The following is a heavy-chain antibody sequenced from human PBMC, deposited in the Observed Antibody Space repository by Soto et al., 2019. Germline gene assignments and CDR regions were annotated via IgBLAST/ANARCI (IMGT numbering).Heavy chain of an antibody. CDR3: ARDVVVVAYYFDY. CDR2: INAGNGNT. V-gene: IGHV1-3*01. Sequence: GAPVKGSCKAAGYTFTSYAMHWVRQAPGQRLEWMGWINAGNGNTKYSQKFQGRVTITRDTSASTAYMELSSLRSEDTAVYYCARDVVVVAYYFDYWGQGTLVTVSS. J-gene: IGHJ4*02. D-gene: IGHD2-15*01. CDR1: GYTFTSYA.